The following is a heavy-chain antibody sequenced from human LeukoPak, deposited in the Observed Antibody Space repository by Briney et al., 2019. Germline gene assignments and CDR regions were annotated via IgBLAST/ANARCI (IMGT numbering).Heavy chain of an antibody. D-gene: IGHD1-26*01. CDR3: ARDLSGSYSVPFDY. V-gene: IGHV3-7*01. CDR1: GFTFNIYA. Sequence: PGGSLRLSCAASGFTFNIYAMSWVRQAPGKGLELVANTKQDGSGKYYVDSVEGRFTVSRDNAKNSLYLQINSLRAEDTAVYYCARDLSGSYSVPFDYWGQGTLVTVSS. CDR2: TKQDGSGK. J-gene: IGHJ4*02.